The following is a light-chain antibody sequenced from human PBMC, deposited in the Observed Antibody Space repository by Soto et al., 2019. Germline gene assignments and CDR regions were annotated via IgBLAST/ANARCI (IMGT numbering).Light chain of an antibody. CDR1: QSVSSSY. CDR2: GAS. J-gene: IGKJ5*01. V-gene: IGKV3-20*01. Sequence: EIVLTQSPGTLSLSPGERATLSCRASQSVSSSYLAWYQQKPGQAPRLLIYGASSRATGIPDRFSGSGSGTDFTLTISSLEPEDLAVSYCQQYGSSPGTFGQGTRLEIK. CDR3: QQYGSSPGT.